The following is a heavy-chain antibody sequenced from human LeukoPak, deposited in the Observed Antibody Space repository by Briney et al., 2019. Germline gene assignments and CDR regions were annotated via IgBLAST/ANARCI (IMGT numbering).Heavy chain of an antibody. Sequence: GRSLRLSCAASGFTFGSYGMHWVRQAPGKGLEWVAVISYDGSNKYYADSVKGRFTISRDNSKNTLYLQMYSLRAEDTAVYYCAKGHYYDNSGYLEGPFDYWGQGTLVTVSS. CDR3: AKGHYYDNSGYLEGPFDY. D-gene: IGHD3-22*01. J-gene: IGHJ4*02. V-gene: IGHV3-30*18. CDR2: ISYDGSNK. CDR1: GFTFGSYG.